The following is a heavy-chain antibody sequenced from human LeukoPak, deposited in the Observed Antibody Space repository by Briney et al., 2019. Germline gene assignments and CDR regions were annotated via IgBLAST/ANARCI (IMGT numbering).Heavy chain of an antibody. CDR3: ARDHADSGWYVSPYYYYMDV. CDR1: GYTFTGYY. D-gene: IGHD6-19*01. Sequence: SVKVSCKASGYTFTGYYMHWVRQAPGQGLEWMGGIIPIFGTANYAQKFQGRVTITADKSTSTAYMELSSLRSEDTAVYYCARDHADSGWYVSPYYYYMDVWGKGTTVTVSS. CDR2: IIPIFGTA. V-gene: IGHV1-69*06. J-gene: IGHJ6*03.